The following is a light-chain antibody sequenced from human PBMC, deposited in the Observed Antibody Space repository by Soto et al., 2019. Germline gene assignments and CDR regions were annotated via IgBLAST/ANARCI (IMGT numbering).Light chain of an antibody. CDR1: SSDVGRYIL. Sequence: LTQPASVSGSPGQSITISCTGPSSDVGRYILVSWYQQHPGKAPKLIIYDGIKRPSGVSNRFSGSQSGNTASLTISGLQAEDEADYYCCSYADSRASPYVFGTGTKLTVL. CDR3: CSYADSRASPYV. CDR2: DGI. V-gene: IGLV2-23*01. J-gene: IGLJ1*01.